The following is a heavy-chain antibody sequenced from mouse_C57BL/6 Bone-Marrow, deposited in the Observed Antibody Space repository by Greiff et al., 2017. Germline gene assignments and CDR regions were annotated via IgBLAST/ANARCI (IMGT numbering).Heavy chain of an antibody. Sequence: VQLHQSGAELMKPGASVKLSCTASGYTFTGYWIEWVKQRPGHGLAWIGEILPGSGSTNYNDKFKGPATFTADTSSNTAYMQLSSLPTEDSAIYYCTRGSGDDWGQGTTLTVSS. D-gene: IGHD3-2*02. V-gene: IGHV1-9*01. CDR1: GYTFTGYW. CDR2: ILPGSGST. CDR3: TRGSGDD. J-gene: IGHJ2*01.